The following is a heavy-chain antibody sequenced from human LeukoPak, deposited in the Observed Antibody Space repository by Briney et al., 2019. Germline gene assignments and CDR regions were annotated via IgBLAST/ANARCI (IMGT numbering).Heavy chain of an antibody. V-gene: IGHV1-18*01. CDR2: ISAYNGNT. CDR3: ARVVGRDVDTATVGGDY. J-gene: IGHJ4*02. D-gene: IGHD5-18*01. CDR1: GYTFTSYG. Sequence: ASVKVSCKASGYTFTSYGISWVRQAPGQGLEWMGWISAYNGNTNYAQKLQGRVTMTTDTSTSTAYMELRSLRSDDTAVYYCARVVGRDVDTATVGGDYWGQGTLVTVSS.